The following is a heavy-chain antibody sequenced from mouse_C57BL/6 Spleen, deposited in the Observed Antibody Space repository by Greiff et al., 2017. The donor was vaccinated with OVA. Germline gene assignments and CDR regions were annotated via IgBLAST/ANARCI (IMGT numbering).Heavy chain of an antibody. CDR3: ARIPADYYGSRGWYFDV. CDR1: GYSFTGYY. CDR2: INPSTGGT. D-gene: IGHD1-1*01. V-gene: IGHV1-42*01. Sequence: EVKLVESGPELVKPGASVKISCKASGYSFTGYYMNWVKQGPEKSLEWIGEINPSTGGTTYNQKFKAKATLTVDKSSSTAYMQLKSLTSEDSAVYYCARIPADYYGSRGWYFDVWGTGTTVTVSS. J-gene: IGHJ1*03.